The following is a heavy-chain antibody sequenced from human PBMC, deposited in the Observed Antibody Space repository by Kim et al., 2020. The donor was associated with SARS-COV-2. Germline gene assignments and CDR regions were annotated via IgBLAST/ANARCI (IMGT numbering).Heavy chain of an antibody. J-gene: IGHJ6*02. V-gene: IGHV1-24*01. Sequence: ASVKVSCKVSGYTLTELSMHWVRQAPGKGLEWMGGFDPEEGEKIYAQRFQGRLTMTEDTSTDTAYMELSSLRSEDTAVYYCVDYYYEVDVWGQGTTVTVS. CDR1: GYTLTELS. CDR2: FDPEEGEK. CDR3: VDYYYEVDV.